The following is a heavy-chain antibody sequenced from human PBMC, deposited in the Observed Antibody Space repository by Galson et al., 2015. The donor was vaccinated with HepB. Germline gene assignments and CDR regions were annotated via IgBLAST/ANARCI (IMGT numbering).Heavy chain of an antibody. CDR3: ARLYTRYYMDV. V-gene: IGHV3-11*01. J-gene: IGHJ6*03. CDR1: GFTFSDYY. CDR2: ISSSGSGNTI. Sequence: SLRLSCAASGFTFSDYYMSWIRQAPGKGLEWVSYISSSGSGNTIYNADSVKGRFTMSRGNARNSLYLQMNSLRAEDTAVYYCARLYTRYYMDVWGKGTTVTVSS. D-gene: IGHD1-14*01.